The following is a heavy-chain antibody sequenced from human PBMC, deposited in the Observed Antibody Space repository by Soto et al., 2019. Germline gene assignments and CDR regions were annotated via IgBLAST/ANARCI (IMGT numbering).Heavy chain of an antibody. CDR3: ARGQVVAAQH. Sequence: QLQLQESGSGLVKPSQTLSLTCAVSGGSISSGGYSWSWIRQPPGKGLEWIGYIYHSGSAYYNPSPKSRVTISVDRAKNQFSLKLSSGAAAGTAVYYCARGQVVAAQHWGQGTLVTVSS. D-gene: IGHD2-15*01. CDR2: IYHSGSA. V-gene: IGHV4-30-2*01. J-gene: IGHJ4*02. CDR1: GGSISSGGYS.